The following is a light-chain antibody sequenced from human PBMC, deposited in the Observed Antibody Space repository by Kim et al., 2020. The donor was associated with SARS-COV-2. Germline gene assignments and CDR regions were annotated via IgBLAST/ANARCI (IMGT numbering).Light chain of an antibody. CDR1: SSDVGSSNL. CDR2: EVS. Sequence: QSITLSLTGTSSDVGSSNLVSWYQQHPGKAPKLMIYEVSKRPSGVSNRFSGSKSGNTASLTISGLQAEDEADYYCCSYAGSSTFVVFGGGTQLTVL. J-gene: IGLJ2*01. CDR3: CSYAGSSTFVV. V-gene: IGLV2-23*02.